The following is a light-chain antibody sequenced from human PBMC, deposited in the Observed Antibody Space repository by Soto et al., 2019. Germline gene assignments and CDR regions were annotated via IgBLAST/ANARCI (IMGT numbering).Light chain of an antibody. Sequence: QSVLTQPASVSGSPGQSITISCTGTSSDIGGYNYVSWYQQNPGKAPKLMIYNVSNRPSGVSNRFSASKSGNTASLTISGLHAEDEADYYCSSYTSRTTLIFGGGTKLTVL. J-gene: IGLJ2*01. CDR1: SSDIGGYNY. CDR3: SSYTSRTTLI. V-gene: IGLV2-14*01. CDR2: NVS.